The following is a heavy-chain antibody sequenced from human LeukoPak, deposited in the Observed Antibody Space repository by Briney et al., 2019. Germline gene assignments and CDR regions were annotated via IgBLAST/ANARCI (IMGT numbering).Heavy chain of an antibody. Sequence: PGGSLRLSCAASGFTFSSYDMHWVRQAPGKGLEWVAVIWYDGSNKYYADSVKGRFTISRDNSKNTLYLQMNSLRAEDTAVYYCAKDFAQRVGAFDYWGQGTLVTVSS. D-gene: IGHD1-26*01. CDR2: IWYDGSNK. CDR3: AKDFAQRVGAFDY. J-gene: IGHJ4*02. V-gene: IGHV3-33*06. CDR1: GFTFSSYD.